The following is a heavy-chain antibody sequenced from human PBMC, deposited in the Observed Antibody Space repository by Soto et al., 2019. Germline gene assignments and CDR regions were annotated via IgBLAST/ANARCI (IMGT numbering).Heavy chain of an antibody. CDR3: AREALSIAVAGTSTPPFDY. CDR1: GGTFSSYS. Sequence: QVQLVQSGAEVKKPGSSVTVSCTASGGTFSSYSIGWVRQAPGQGLEWMGRIIPVFATAHYAPKFLGRVTITADESTSTAYMELTSLRSEDTAVYYCAREALSIAVAGTSTPPFDYWGQGTLVTVSS. V-gene: IGHV1-69*01. CDR2: IIPVFATA. J-gene: IGHJ4*02. D-gene: IGHD6-19*01.